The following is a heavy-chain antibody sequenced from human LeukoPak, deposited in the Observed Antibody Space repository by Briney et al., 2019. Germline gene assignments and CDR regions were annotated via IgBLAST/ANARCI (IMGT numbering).Heavy chain of an antibody. D-gene: IGHD1-26*01. J-gene: IGHJ5*02. CDR2: IYTSGST. V-gene: IGHV4-4*07. CDR1: VGSFSSSY. Sequence: SETLSLACTVSVGSFSSSYWSWIRQPAGKGLEWIGRIYTSGSTNFNPSLKSRVTISIDKSKNQISLKLNSVTAADTAVYYCARGYSGNYLRFDPWGQGTLATVSS. CDR3: ARGYSGNYLRFDP.